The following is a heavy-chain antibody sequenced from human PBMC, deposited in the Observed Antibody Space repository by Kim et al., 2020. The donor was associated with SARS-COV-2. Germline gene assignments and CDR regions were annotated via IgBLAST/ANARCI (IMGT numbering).Heavy chain of an antibody. J-gene: IGHJ6*02. CDR1: GFTFSSYS. CDR3: ARDRIDILTGYRRDYYGMDV. D-gene: IGHD3-9*01. V-gene: IGHV3-21*01. Sequence: GGSLRLSCAASGFTFSSYSMNWVRQAPGKGLEWVSSISSSSSYIYYADSVKGRFTISRDNAKNSLYLQMNSLRAEDTAVYYCARDRIDILTGYRRDYYGMDVWGQGTTVTVSS. CDR2: ISSSSSYI.